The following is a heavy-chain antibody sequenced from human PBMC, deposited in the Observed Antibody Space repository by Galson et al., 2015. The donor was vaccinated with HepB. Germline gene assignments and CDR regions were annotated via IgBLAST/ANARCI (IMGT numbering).Heavy chain of an antibody. D-gene: IGHD3-16*01. J-gene: IGHJ4*02. V-gene: IGHV3-15*01. CDR2: IKSKTDGGTT. CDR3: TTDPTGEQLPPDY. CDR1: GFTFSNAW. Sequence: SLRLSCAASGFTFSNAWMSWVRQAPGKGLEWVGRIKSKTDGGTTDYAAPVKGRFTISRDDSKNTLYLQMNSLKTEDTAVDYCTTDPTGEQLPPDYWGQGTLVTVSS.